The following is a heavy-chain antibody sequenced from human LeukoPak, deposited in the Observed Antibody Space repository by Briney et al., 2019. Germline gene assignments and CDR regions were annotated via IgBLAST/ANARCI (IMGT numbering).Heavy chain of an antibody. CDR1: GFTFSSYD. J-gene: IGHJ2*01. CDR3: ARVQGLDFRWYFDL. Sequence: GGSLRLSCAASGFTFSSYDMHWVRQATGKGLEWVSAIGTAGDTYYPGSVKGRFTISRENAKNSLYLQMNSLGAGDTAVYYCARVQGLDFRWYFDLWGRGTLVTVSS. CDR2: IGTAGDT. V-gene: IGHV3-13*01.